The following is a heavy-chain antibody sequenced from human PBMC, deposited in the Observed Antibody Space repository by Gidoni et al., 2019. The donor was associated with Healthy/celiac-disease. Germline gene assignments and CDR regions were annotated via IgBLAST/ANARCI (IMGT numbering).Heavy chain of an antibody. V-gene: IGHV1-69*06. CDR2: IIPMFGTA. CDR3: AAAALGRFDY. Sequence: QVQLVPSGAEVKKPGSSVQVSCTASGGTFSSYAISWVRQAPGQGLEWMGGIIPMFGTANYAKKFQGRVKITADKSTSTAYMELSSLRSEDTAVYYCAAAALGRFDYWGQGTLVTVSS. CDR1: GGTFSSYA. D-gene: IGHD2-15*01. J-gene: IGHJ4*02.